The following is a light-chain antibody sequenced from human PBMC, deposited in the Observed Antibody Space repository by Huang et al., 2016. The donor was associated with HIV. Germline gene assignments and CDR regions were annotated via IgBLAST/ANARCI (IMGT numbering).Light chain of an antibody. CDR3: QQRINLGT. Sequence: EIVLTQSPATLSLSPGERATLSCRASQSVSSSLAWYQQKPGQAPRLLIYDASNRAVGIPARCSGSGSGTDFTLTISSLEPEDFAVYYCQQRINLGTFGGGTKVEIK. J-gene: IGKJ4*01. CDR2: DAS. V-gene: IGKV3-11*01. CDR1: QSVSSS.